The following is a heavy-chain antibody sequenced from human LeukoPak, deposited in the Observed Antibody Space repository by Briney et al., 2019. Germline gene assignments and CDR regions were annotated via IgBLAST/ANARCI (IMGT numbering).Heavy chain of an antibody. CDR2: INTDGSIT. D-gene: IGHD5-24*01. Sequence: TGGSLRLSCAASGFTFSSYWMHWVRQVPGKGLVWVSRINTDGSITTYADSVKGRFTISRDNAKNTLYLQMNSLRAEDTAVYYCARIREMTTITGAFDIWGQGTMVTVSS. CDR3: ARIREMTTITGAFDI. CDR1: GFTFSSYW. V-gene: IGHV3-74*03. J-gene: IGHJ3*02.